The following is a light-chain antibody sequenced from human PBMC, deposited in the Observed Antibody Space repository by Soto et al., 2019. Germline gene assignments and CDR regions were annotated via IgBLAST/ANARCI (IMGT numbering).Light chain of an antibody. CDR2: DAS. Sequence: EIVLTQSPGTLSLSPGERATLSCRASQSVSSNYLAWYQQKPGQPPRLLISDASNRATGIPDRFSGSGSGTDLTLTISGLEPEDFAVYYCQHYGRSPPSWTFGQGTKVEIK. CDR1: QSVSSNY. J-gene: IGKJ1*01. CDR3: QHYGRSPPSWT. V-gene: IGKV3-20*01.